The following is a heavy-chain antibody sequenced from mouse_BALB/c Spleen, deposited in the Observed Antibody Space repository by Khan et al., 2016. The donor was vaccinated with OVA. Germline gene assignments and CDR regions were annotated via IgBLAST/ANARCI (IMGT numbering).Heavy chain of an antibody. CDR2: IDSNGGST. V-gene: IGHV5-6-3*01. Sequence: EVELVESGGGIVQPGGSLKLSCAASGFTFSSYGMSWVRQTPDKRLEWVANIDSNGGSTDYPDSVKGRFTISGDNAKNALYLQMRSLKSEDTAMYYCARSDNWGQGTTLTVSS. CDR1: GFTFSSYG. J-gene: IGHJ2*01. CDR3: ARSDN.